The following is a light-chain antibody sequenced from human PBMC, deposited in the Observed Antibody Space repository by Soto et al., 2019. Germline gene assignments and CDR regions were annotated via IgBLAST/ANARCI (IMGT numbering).Light chain of an antibody. CDR2: DVT. CDR3: SSYTSTNTRVV. J-gene: IGLJ2*01. CDR1: SSDVGGYNY. Sequence: QSALTQPVSVSGSPGQSITISCTGTSSDVGGYNYVSWYQQHPGKAPKLIIYDVTNRPSGVSNRFSGSKSGNTASLTISGLQAEDEAEYYCSSYTSTNTRVVFGGGTKLTVL. V-gene: IGLV2-14*01.